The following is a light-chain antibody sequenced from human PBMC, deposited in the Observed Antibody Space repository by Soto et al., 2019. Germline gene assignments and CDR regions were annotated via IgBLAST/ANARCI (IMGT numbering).Light chain of an antibody. Sequence: DIQMTQSTSSLSASVGDRVTITCGASPGIRNDLGWYQQKTGKAPKRLIYDASSLESGVPSRFSGSGYGTEFTLTISSLQPDDFATYHCQQYNSYSGTFGQGTKVDIK. J-gene: IGKJ1*01. CDR3: QQYNSYSGT. CDR2: DAS. V-gene: IGKV1-17*01. CDR1: PGIRND.